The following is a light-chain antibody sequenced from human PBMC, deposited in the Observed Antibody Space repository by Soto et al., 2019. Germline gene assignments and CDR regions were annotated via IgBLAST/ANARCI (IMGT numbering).Light chain of an antibody. J-gene: IGKJ3*01. CDR3: QQSYNTPRN. Sequence: DIQLTQSPSSLSASVGDRVTITCRAGQNIGNYLNWFQLKPGKAPKLLMFASSSLQTGVPSRSSGSGSGTDFTLTISSLQPEDFATNYCQQSYNTPRNFGPGTKVDIK. CDR1: QNIGNY. CDR2: ASS. V-gene: IGKV1-39*01.